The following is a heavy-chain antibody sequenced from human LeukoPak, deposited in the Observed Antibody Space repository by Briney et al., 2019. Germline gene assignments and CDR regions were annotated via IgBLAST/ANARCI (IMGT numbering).Heavy chain of an antibody. V-gene: IGHV3-66*01. CDR1: GFTLSSYE. CDR2: IYSGGST. J-gene: IGHJ6*02. Sequence: PGGSLRLSCAASGFTLSSYEMNWVRQAPGKGLEWVSLIYSGGSTYYADSVKGRFTISRDNSKNTLYLQMNSLRAEDTAVYYCASRDKGYYYGMDVWGQGTTVTVSS. D-gene: IGHD5-24*01. CDR3: ASRDKGYYYGMDV.